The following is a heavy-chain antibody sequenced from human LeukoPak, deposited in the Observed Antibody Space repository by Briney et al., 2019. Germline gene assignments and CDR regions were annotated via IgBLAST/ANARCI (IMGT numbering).Heavy chain of an antibody. D-gene: IGHD3-10*01. Sequence: GGSLRLSCAASGFIFRNYWMNWVRQAPGQGLEWVSGVSASGGSTFNTDSVKGRFTISRDNAKNTLYLEMNSLRPEDTALYYCAKSLGNQGVIDYWGQGTLVTVSS. V-gene: IGHV3-23*01. J-gene: IGHJ4*02. CDR1: GFIFRNYW. CDR3: AKSLGNQGVIDY. CDR2: VSASGGST.